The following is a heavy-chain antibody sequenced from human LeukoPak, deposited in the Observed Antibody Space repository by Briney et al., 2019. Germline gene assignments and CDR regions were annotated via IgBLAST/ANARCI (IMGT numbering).Heavy chain of an antibody. CDR3: ARGLQLAYCGGDCYPRDAFDI. D-gene: IGHD2-21*02. CDR1: GGSISSYY. V-gene: IGHV4-59*08. Sequence: PSETLSLTCTVSGGSISSYYWSWIRQPPGKGLEWIGYIYYSGSTNYNPSLKSRVTISVDTSKNQFSLKLSSVTAAATAVYYCARGLQLAYCGGDCYPRDAFDIWGQGTMVTVSS. CDR2: IYYSGST. J-gene: IGHJ3*02.